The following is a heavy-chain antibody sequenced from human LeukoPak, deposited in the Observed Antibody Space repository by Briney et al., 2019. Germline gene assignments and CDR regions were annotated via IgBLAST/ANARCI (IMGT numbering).Heavy chain of an antibody. D-gene: IGHD3-9*01. J-gene: IGHJ4*02. Sequence: GGSLRLSCAASGFTFSSFAMHWVRQAPGKGLEWVPFVRYTGSSTYYVDSVKGRFTISRDNSKSTLYLQMNSLRPEDTAVYYCAKDGHNDWLYYFDYWGQGTLVTVSS. CDR3: AKDGHNDWLYYFDY. CDR2: VRYTGSST. V-gene: IGHV3-30*02. CDR1: GFTFSSFA.